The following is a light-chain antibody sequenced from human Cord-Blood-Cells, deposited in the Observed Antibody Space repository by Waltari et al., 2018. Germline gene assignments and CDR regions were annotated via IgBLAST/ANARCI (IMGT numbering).Light chain of an antibody. CDR2: DVS. CDR3: CSYAGSV. J-gene: IGLJ2*01. CDR1: SSDVSGYNY. Sequence: QSALTQPRSVSGSPGQSVTITCTGTSSDVSGYNYVSWYQQHPGKAPKLMIYDVSKRPSGVPDRFSGSKSGNTASLTISGLQAEDEADYYCCSYAGSVFGGGTKLTVL. V-gene: IGLV2-11*01.